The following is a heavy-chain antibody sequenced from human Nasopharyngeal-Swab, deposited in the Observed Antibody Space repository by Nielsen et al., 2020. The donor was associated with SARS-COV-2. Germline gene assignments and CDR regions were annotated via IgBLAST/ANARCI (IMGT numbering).Heavy chain of an antibody. CDR2: ISGSGGST. CDR3: AEEFGYYDFWSGYYISTWYFDL. CDR1: GFTFSSYA. Sequence: GESLKISCAASGFTFSSYAMSWVRQAPGKGLEWVSAISGSGGSTYYADSVKGRFTISRDNSKNTLYLQMNSLRAEDTAVYYCAEEFGYYDFWSGYYISTWYFDLWGRGTLVTVSS. D-gene: IGHD3-3*01. V-gene: IGHV3-23*01. J-gene: IGHJ2*01.